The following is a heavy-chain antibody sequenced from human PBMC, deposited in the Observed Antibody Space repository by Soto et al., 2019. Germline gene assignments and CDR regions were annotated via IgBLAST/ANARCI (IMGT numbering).Heavy chain of an antibody. CDR1: GGTFSSYT. CDR3: ATLADYFGSGSFPSYFDY. J-gene: IGHJ4*02. V-gene: IGHV1-69*02. Sequence: GASVKVSCKASGGTFSSYTISWVRQAPGQGLEWMGRIIPILGIANYAQKFQGRVTITADKSTSTAYMELSGLRSEDTAVYYCATLADYFGSGSFPSYFDYWGQGTLVTVSS. CDR2: IIPILGIA. D-gene: IGHD3-10*01.